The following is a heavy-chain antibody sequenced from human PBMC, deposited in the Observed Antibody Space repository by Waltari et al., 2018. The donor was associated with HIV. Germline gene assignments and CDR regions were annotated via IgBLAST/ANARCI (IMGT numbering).Heavy chain of an antibody. CDR2: IYYTGNT. CDR3: VRNLWFGEIRWFDP. D-gene: IGHD3-10*01. Sequence: QVQLHESGPGLVRPSEPLSLACTLSGGSFSSYSGTWVRQAAGKGLEWIGRIYYTGNTNYNPSLKSRVTMSVDTYNNQFSLRLSSVTAADTAVYYCVRNLWFGEIRWFDPWGQGTLVTVSS. V-gene: IGHV4-4*07. J-gene: IGHJ5*02. CDR1: GGSFSSYS.